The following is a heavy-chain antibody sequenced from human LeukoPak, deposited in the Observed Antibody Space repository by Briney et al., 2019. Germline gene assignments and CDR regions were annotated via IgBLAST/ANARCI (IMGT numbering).Heavy chain of an antibody. J-gene: IGHJ4*02. V-gene: IGHV3-30*02. CDR2: IRYDGSNK. D-gene: IGHD2/OR15-2a*01. Sequence: PGGSLRLSCAASGFTFSSYGMHWVRQAPGKGLEWVAFIRYDGSNKYYADSVKGRFTISRDNSKNTLYLQMNSLRAEDTAVYYCAKEFLKAVLHWGQGTLVTVSP. CDR1: GFTFSSYG. CDR3: AKEFLKAVLH.